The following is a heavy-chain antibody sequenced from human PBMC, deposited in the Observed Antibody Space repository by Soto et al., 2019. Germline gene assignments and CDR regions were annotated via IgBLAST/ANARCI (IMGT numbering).Heavy chain of an antibody. J-gene: IGHJ5*02. Sequence: PSETLSLTCTVSGGSISSGGYYWSWIRQHPGKGLEWIGYIYYSGSTYYNPSLKSRVTISVDTSKNQFSLKLSSVTAADTAVYYCARRRRYYDSSGYYHGWFDHWGQGTLVTVSS. V-gene: IGHV4-31*03. CDR3: ARRRRYYDSSGYYHGWFDH. CDR2: IYYSGST. D-gene: IGHD3-22*01. CDR1: GGSISSGGYY.